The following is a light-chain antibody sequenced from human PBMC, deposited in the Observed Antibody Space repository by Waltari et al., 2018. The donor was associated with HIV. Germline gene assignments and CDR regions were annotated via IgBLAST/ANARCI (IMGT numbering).Light chain of an antibody. V-gene: IGLV1-44*01. J-gene: IGLJ2*01. Sequence: QSVLTQPPSASGTPGQRVTISCSGSNSNLGSNSVHWYQKRPGPAPKHLIYSSNQRPLGVPDRFSGSKSGTSASLAISGLQSEDEADYYCAAWDDSRNAHVVFGGGTKLTVL. CDR2: SSN. CDR3: AAWDDSRNAHVV. CDR1: NSNLGSNS.